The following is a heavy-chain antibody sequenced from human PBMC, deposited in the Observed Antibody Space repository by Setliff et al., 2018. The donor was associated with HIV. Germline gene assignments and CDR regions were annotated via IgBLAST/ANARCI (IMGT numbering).Heavy chain of an antibody. CDR1: GVTFSSNNYY. D-gene: IGHD3-10*01. CDR3: ARLVRGGSGHYFDY. J-gene: IGHJ4*02. Sequence: PSETLSLTCAVSGVTFSSNNYYGGWIRQPPGKGLEWIGTVFYSGSTSYSPPLKSRVTISVDTSKNQFSLKLKSVTAADTALYYCARLVRGGSGHYFDYWGQGKLVTVSS. V-gene: IGHV4-39*07. CDR2: VFYSGST.